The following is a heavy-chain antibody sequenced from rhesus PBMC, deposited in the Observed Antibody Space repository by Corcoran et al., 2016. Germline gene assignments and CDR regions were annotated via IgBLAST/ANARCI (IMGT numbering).Heavy chain of an antibody. D-gene: IGHD3-3*01. V-gene: IGHV4S2*01. CDR2: IYGSGRST. CDR1: GASISSNY. J-gene: IGHJ4*01. Sequence: QVQLQESGPGLVKPSETLPLTCAVSGASISSNYWSWIRQAPGKGLEWIGRIYGSGRSTDNNPSLQRRVTISIDTSKNQFALKLSCVTAADTAVYYCARDQGDFGVVITLDYWGQGVLVTVSS. CDR3: ARDQGDFGVVITLDY.